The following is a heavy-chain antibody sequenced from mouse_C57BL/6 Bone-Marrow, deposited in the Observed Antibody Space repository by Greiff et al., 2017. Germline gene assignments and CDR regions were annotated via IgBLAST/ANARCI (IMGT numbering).Heavy chain of an antibody. CDR2: IYPGSGST. CDR3: ARPYYSNYWYFDV. D-gene: IGHD2-5*01. J-gene: IGHJ1*03. V-gene: IGHV1-55*01. CDR1: GYTFTSYW. Sequence: QVHVKQPGAELVQPGASVKMSCKASGYTFTSYWITWVKQRPGQGLEWIGDIYPGSGSTNYNEKFKSKATLTVDTSSSTAYMQLSSLTSEDYAVYYCARPYYSNYWYFDVWGTGTTVTVSS.